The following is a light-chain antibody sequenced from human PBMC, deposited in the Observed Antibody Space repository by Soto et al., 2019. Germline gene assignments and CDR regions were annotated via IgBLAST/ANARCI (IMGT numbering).Light chain of an antibody. CDR3: SSYTTTSTLV. CDR2: EAT. V-gene: IGLV2-14*02. Sequence: QSVLTQPASVSGSPGQSITISCTGTSGDVGTYDLVSWYQHHPGAAPKLMIYEATRRPSGISNRFTGSKSGNTASLTISGLQAEVEADYYCSSYTTTSTLVFGGGTKLTVL. J-gene: IGLJ3*02. CDR1: SGDVGTYDL.